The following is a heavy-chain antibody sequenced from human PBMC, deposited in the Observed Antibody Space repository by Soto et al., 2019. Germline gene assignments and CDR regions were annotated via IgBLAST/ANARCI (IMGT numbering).Heavy chain of an antibody. J-gene: IGHJ5*02. CDR3: ARGRHWFGP. V-gene: IGHV4-59*08. Sequence: SETLSLTCTVSGISITSSYWNWFRQSPGKGLEWIGQISDRGDISYNPPLESRVAISTDTSKNQVSLTLTAVNAADTAVYFCARGRHWFGPWGQGTLVTAPQ. CDR1: GISITSSY. CDR2: ISDRGDI.